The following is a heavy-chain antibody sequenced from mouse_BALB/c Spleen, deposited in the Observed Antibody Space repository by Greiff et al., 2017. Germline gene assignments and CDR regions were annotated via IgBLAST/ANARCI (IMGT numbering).Heavy chain of an antibody. CDR1: GFNIKDTY. CDR3: AKSSGLAWFAY. Sequence: VQLKQSGAELVKPGASVKLSCTASGFNIKDTYMHWVKQRPEQGLEWIGRIDPANGNTKYDPKFQGKATITADTSSNTAYLQLSSLTSEDTAVYYCAKSSGLAWFAYWGQGTLVTVSA. V-gene: IGHV14-3*02. J-gene: IGHJ3*01. D-gene: IGHD3-1*01. CDR2: IDPANGNT.